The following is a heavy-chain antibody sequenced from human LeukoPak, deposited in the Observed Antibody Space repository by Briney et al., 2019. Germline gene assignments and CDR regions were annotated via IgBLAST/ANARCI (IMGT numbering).Heavy chain of an antibody. Sequence: ASVKVSCKVSGYTLTELSMHWVRQAPGKGLEWMGGFDPEDDETIYAQKLQGRVTMTTDTSTSTAYMELRSLRSDDTAVYYCAINSSGRDYWGQGTLVTVSS. V-gene: IGHV1-24*01. CDR1: GYTLTELS. CDR2: FDPEDDET. D-gene: IGHD6-19*01. J-gene: IGHJ4*02. CDR3: AINSSGRDY.